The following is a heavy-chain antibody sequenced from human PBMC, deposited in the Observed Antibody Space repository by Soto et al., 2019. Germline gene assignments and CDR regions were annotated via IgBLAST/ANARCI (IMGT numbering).Heavy chain of an antibody. V-gene: IGHV1-8*01. CDR2: MNPNSGNT. J-gene: IGHJ6*03. Sequence: ASVKVSCKASGYTFTSYDINWVRQATGQGLEWMGWMNPNSGNTGYAQKFQGRVTMTRNTSISTAYMELSSLRSEDTAVYYCARGDTIFGVLNIGAYMDVWGKGTTVTVSS. CDR1: GYTFTSYD. CDR3: ARGDTIFGVLNIGAYMDV. D-gene: IGHD3-3*01.